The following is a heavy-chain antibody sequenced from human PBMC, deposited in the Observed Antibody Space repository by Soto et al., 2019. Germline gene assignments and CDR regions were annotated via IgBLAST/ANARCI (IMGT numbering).Heavy chain of an antibody. J-gene: IGHJ4*02. CDR1: GFTFNKYA. D-gene: IGHD2-15*01. Sequence: GGSLRLSCTASGFTFNKYAMSWVRKAPGKGLEWVSAITDSGAASHYADSVKGRFTVSRDNSKNTLYLQMNSLRADDTAVYYCARDLSVVFDYWGQGTLVTVSS. V-gene: IGHV3-23*01. CDR3: ARDLSVVFDY. CDR2: ITDSGAAS.